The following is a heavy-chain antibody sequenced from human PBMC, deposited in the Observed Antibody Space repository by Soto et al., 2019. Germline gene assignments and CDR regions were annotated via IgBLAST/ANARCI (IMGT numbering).Heavy chain of an antibody. Sequence: EVQLVESGGGLVQPGRSLRLSCAASGFTFDDYAMHWVRQVPGKGLQWVSGLSWNGVTIGYASSVKGRFPISRDNAKKSLYLQMNCVRTDHTALYYCAAERAYDSSHYSGSHYGMGVWGLGPTLTVS. J-gene: IGHJ6*02. D-gene: IGHD3-22*01. V-gene: IGHV3-9*01. CDR1: GFTFDDYA. CDR2: LSWNGVTI. CDR3: AAERAYDSSHYSGSHYGMGV.